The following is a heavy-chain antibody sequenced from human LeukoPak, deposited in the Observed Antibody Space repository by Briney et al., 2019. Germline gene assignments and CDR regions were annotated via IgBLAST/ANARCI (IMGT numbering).Heavy chain of an antibody. D-gene: IGHD6-19*01. J-gene: IGHJ4*02. Sequence: ASVKVSCKSSGYTFTGYYMHWVRQSPGQGLEWMGWINPNSGVTNYAQKFQGRVTMTRDTSISTAYMELSRLRSDETAVYYCARVGGPGYSSGWYGYWGQGTLVTVSS. CDR2: INPNSGVT. CDR1: GYTFTGYY. V-gene: IGHV1-2*02. CDR3: ARVGGPGYSSGWYGY.